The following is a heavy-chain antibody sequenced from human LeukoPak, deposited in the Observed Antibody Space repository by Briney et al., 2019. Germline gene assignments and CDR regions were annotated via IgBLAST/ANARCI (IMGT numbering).Heavy chain of an antibody. CDR2: INHSGST. V-gene: IGHV4-34*01. CDR1: GGSFSGYY. Sequence: SETLSLTCAVYGGSFSGYYWSWIRQPPGKGLEWIGEINHSGSTNYNPSLKSRVTISVDTSKNQFSLKLSSVTAADTAVYYCARAYHSSGWYNDLAYWGQGTLVTVSS. D-gene: IGHD6-19*01. J-gene: IGHJ4*02. CDR3: ARAYHSSGWYNDLAY.